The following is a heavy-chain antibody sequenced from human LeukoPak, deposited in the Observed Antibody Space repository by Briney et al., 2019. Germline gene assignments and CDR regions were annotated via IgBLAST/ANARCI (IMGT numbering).Heavy chain of an antibody. CDR2: ISSDDTA. D-gene: IGHD7-27*01. J-gene: IGHJ4*02. V-gene: IGHV3-66*01. CDR1: GFTVSSNY. Sequence: GGSLRLSCAASGFTVSSNYMSWVRQAPGKGLEWVSVISSDDTAYYALSVKGRFTISRDKTKNILWLQMNSLRAEDTAVYYCARPNLTAHFIDYWGQGTLVAVSS. CDR3: ARPNLTAHFIDY.